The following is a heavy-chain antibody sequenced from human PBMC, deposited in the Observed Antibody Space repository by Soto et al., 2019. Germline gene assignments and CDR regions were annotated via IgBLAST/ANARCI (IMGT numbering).Heavy chain of an antibody. CDR1: GGSISSYY. V-gene: IGHV4-59*01. CDR3: ARGERTNWNYVY. J-gene: IGHJ4*02. D-gene: IGHD1-7*01. CDR2: IYYSGST. Sequence: SETLSLTCTVSGGSISSYYWSWIRQPPGKGLEWIGYIYYSGSTNYNPSLKSRVTMSVDTSKNQFSLKLSSVTAADTAVYYCARGERTNWNYVYWCQGTLVTVSS.